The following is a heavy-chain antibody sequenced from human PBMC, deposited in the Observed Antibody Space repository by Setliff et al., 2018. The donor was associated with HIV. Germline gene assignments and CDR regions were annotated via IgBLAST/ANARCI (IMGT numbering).Heavy chain of an antibody. Sequence: ASVKVSCKASGYSFSNFAIHWVRQAPGQRLEWLGWINAGSGNTRYSQKFQDKLTITRDTSARTVYMELSSLKSEDTAVYYCARVRCSGANCFNWFDFWGQGTPVTVSS. CDR2: INAGSGNT. J-gene: IGHJ5*01. D-gene: IGHD2-15*01. CDR1: GYSFSNFA. V-gene: IGHV1-3*01. CDR3: ARVRCSGANCFNWFDF.